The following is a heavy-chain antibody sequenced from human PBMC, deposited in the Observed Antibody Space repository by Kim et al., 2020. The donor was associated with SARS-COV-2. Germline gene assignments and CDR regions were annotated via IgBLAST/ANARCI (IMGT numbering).Heavy chain of an antibody. Sequence: GGSLRLSCAASGFTLRSYAMSWVRQAPGKGLEWVSVISGDGGTRYYADSVLGRFTISRDTSKNTLYLQMNSLRAEDTAVYHCAKHREDSPFQRASNLWGQGTMVTVSA. CDR2: ISGDGGTR. CDR1: GFTLRSYA. CDR3: AKHREDSPFQRASNL. D-gene: IGHD2-15*01. V-gene: IGHV3-23*01. J-gene: IGHJ3*01.